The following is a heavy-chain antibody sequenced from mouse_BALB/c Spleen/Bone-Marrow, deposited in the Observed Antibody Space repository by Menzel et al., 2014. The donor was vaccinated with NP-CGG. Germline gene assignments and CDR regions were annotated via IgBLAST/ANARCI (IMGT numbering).Heavy chain of an antibody. CDR2: IRNKANGYTT. J-gene: IGHJ2*01. V-gene: IGHV7-3*02. D-gene: IGHD2-3*01. Sequence: EVKLVESGGGLVQPGGSLRLSCATSGFTFTDYYMNWVRQPPGKALEWLGFIRNKANGYTTEYSASVKGRFTISRDISQGILYLQMNTLRAEDSATYYCARDMGGLLFDYWGQGTTLTVSS. CDR3: ARDMGGLLFDY. CDR1: GFTFTDYY.